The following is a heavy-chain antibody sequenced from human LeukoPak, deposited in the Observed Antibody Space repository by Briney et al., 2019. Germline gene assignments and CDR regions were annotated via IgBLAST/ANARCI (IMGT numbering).Heavy chain of an antibody. Sequence: ASVKVSCKASGYTFTNYDINWVRQATGQGLEWMGWMNPNSGNTGCAQKFQGRVTMTRNTSISTAYMELNSLTSEDTAVYYCASDTSHTGGYYYREDAFDVWGQGTMVTVSS. D-gene: IGHD3-22*01. CDR1: GYTFTNYD. V-gene: IGHV1-8*01. CDR2: MNPNSGNT. CDR3: ASDTSHTGGYYYREDAFDV. J-gene: IGHJ3*01.